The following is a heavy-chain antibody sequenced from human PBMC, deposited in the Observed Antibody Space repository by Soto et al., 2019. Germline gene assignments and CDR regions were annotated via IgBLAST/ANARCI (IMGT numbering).Heavy chain of an antibody. V-gene: IGHV1-46*01. Sequence: ASVKVSCKASGYTFTSYYMHWVRQAPGQGLEWMGIINPSGGSTSYAQKFQGRVTMTRDTSTSTVYMELSSLRSEDTAVYYCARTTTGYCSSTSCPRMRTYYYGMDVWGQGTTVTVS. J-gene: IGHJ6*02. D-gene: IGHD2-2*01. CDR2: INPSGGST. CDR1: GYTFTSYY. CDR3: ARTTTGYCSSTSCPRMRTYYYGMDV.